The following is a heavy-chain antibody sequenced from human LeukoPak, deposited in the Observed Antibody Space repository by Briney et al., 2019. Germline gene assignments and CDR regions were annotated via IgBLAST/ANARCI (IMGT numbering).Heavy chain of an antibody. CDR1: GGSISSSSYY. J-gene: IGHJ2*01. CDR2: IYYSGST. Sequence: SETLPPTCTVSGGSISSSSYYWGWIRQPPGKGLEWIGSIYYSGSTYYNPSLKSRVTISVDTSKNQFSLKLSSVTAADTAVYYCARPYCSGGSCYYKHHWYFDLWGRGTLVTVSS. D-gene: IGHD2-15*01. CDR3: ARPYCSGGSCYYKHHWYFDL. V-gene: IGHV4-39*01.